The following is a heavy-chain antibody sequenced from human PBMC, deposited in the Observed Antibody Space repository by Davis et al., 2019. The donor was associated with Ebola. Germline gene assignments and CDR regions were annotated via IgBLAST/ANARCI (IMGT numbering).Heavy chain of an antibody. CDR3: AKDMDDFIWGSYLSY. CDR1: EFTFSSYS. CDR2: ISGSGATI. J-gene: IGHJ4*02. V-gene: IGHV3-21*04. Sequence: GGSLRLSCAASEFTFSSYSMNWVRQAPGKGLEWVSTISGSGATIYFADSVKGRFTISRDNAKNSLYMQMNGLRPEDTALYYCAKDMDDFIWGSYLSYWGQGTLITVSS. D-gene: IGHD3-16*02.